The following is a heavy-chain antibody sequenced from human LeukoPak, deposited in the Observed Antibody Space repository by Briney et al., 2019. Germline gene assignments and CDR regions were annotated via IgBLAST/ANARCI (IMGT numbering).Heavy chain of an antibody. J-gene: IGHJ6*03. V-gene: IGHV3-21*06. CDR3: ARDPYSGNYGAYYYYYMDV. CDR1: GFTFSSYN. Sequence: GGSLRLSCAASGFTFSSYNMNWVRQAPGEGLEWVSSITSSSSYIYYADSVKGRFTISRDNAKNSLYLQMDSLRVEDTAEYYCARDPYSGNYGAYYYYYMDVWGKGTTVTVSS. D-gene: IGHD1-26*01. CDR2: ITSSSSYI.